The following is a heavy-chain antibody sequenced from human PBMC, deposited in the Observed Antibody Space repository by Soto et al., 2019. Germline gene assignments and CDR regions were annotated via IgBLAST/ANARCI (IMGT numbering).Heavy chain of an antibody. CDR2: ISASGYTE. CDR1: CGSFILDD. V-gene: IGHV3-48*03. J-gene: IGHJ4*01. CDR3: ARVQLVAVASLFSYYFDS. D-gene: IGHD2-8*02. Sequence: PGGSLRLSCAFACGSFILDDMSWGRQAPGQGLEWIAYISASGYTENYPDSVKGLSTISRDYDRKSPFLQMSSLRAEATAVYYWARVQLVAVASLFSYYFDSWGQGTLVTVSS.